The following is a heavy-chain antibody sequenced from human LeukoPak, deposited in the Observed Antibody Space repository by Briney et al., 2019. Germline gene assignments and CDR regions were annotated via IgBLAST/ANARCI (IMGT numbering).Heavy chain of an antibody. V-gene: IGHV1-2*02. D-gene: IGHD1-14*01. CDR1: AYTFTANY. CDR2: LDPNNGDT. Sequence: GASVKVSCKASAYTFTANYLHWVGQAPGQGFQWMGWLDPNNGDTEYAQKFQGRVTMTRDRSISTAYMNLGRLTSDDTAAYYCARRSRNEIAAFDNWGQGTMVTVSS. CDR3: ARRSRNEIAAFDN. J-gene: IGHJ3*02.